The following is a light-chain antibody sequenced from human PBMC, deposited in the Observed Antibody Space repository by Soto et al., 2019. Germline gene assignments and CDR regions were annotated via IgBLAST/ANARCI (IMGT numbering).Light chain of an antibody. V-gene: IGKV3-20*01. J-gene: IGKJ1*01. CDR2: DAY. CDR1: QSVGHMF. CDR3: HQYASSFGT. Sequence: DIELTQSPDTLSLSPGDRGPLSCRASQSVGHMFLAWFQQKPGQAPRLLIFDAYRRATGIPDRFSGSGSGTNFALTISRLEPEDFALYYCHQYASSFGTFGQGTKVDI.